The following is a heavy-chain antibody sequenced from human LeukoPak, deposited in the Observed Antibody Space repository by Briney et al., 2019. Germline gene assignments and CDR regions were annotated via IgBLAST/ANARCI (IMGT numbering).Heavy chain of an antibody. CDR3: AKGGGSGWYDLSY. CDR1: GFTFDDYT. J-gene: IGHJ4*02. D-gene: IGHD6-19*01. CDR2: ISWDGGST. V-gene: IGHV3-43*01. Sequence: GFLRLSCAASGFTFDDYTMHWVRQAPGKGLEWVSLISWDGGSTYYADSVKGRFTISRDNSKNSLYLQMNSLRTEDTALYYCAKGGGSGWYDLSYWGQGTLVTVSS.